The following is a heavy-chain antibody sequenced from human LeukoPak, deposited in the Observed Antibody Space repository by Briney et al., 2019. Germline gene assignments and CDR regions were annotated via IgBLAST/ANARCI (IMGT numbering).Heavy chain of an antibody. D-gene: IGHD3-10*01. V-gene: IGHV3-11*06. CDR2: ISSSSSYT. J-gene: IGHJ4*02. CDR3: ARDEYGYYYGSGSLPPDY. CDR1: GFTFSDYY. Sequence: GGSLRLSCAASGFTFSDYYMSWIGQAPGKGLEWVSYISSSSSYTNYADSVKGRFTISRDNAKNSLYLQMNSLRAEDTAVYYCARDEYGYYYGSGSLPPDYWGQGTLVTVSS.